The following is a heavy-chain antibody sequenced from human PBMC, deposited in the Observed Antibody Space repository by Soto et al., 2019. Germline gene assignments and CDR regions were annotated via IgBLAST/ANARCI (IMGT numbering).Heavy chain of an antibody. Sequence: QVQLVESGGGVVQPGRSLTLSCVASGFTFSSYVIHWVRQPPDKGLEWVAFISRDGSNAYYADSVKGRFTISRDNSKNTLYLEMNSLRAEDTAVYYCARDDEGRSDCELGYWGQGTLVIVSS. J-gene: IGHJ4*02. CDR2: ISRDGSNA. CDR1: GFTFSSYV. D-gene: IGHD2-21*01. V-gene: IGHV3-30-3*01. CDR3: ARDDEGRSDCELGY.